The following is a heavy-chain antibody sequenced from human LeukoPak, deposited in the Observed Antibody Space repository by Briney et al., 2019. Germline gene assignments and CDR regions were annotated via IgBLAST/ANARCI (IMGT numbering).Heavy chain of an antibody. CDR2: INPNSGGT. D-gene: IGHD6-13*01. Sequence: ASVKVSCKASGYTFTGYYMHWVRHAPGQGLEWMGWINPNSGGTNYAQKFQGRVTMTRDTSISTAYMELSRLRSDDTAVYYCARGLGAAAKNWFDPWGQGTLVTVSS. CDR1: GYTFTGYY. J-gene: IGHJ5*02. V-gene: IGHV1-2*02. CDR3: ARGLGAAAKNWFDP.